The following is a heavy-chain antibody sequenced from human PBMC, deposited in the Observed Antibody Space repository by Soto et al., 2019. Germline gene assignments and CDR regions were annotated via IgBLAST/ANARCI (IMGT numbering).Heavy chain of an antibody. Sequence: QVQLVQSGAEVKKPGASVKVSCKASGYTFTSYGISWVRQAPGQGHEWMGWISAYNGNTNYAQKLQGRVTMTTDTSTSTAYMELRSLRSDDTAVYYCARDPGANENYYYYYMDVWGKGTTVTVSS. CDR3: ARDPGANENYYYYYMDV. CDR2: ISAYNGNT. CDR1: GYTFTSYG. J-gene: IGHJ6*03. D-gene: IGHD1-1*01. V-gene: IGHV1-18*01.